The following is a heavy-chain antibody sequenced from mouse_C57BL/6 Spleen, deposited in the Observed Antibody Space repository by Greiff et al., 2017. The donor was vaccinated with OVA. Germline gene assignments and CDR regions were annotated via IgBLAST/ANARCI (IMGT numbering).Heavy chain of an antibody. J-gene: IGHJ2*01. D-gene: IGHD2-1*01. CDR3: ARHDYGNYYFDY. CDR1: GFTFSSYT. V-gene: IGHV5-9*01. CDR2: ISGGGGNT. Sequence: EVKLVESGGGLVKPGGSLKLSCAASGFTFSSYTMSWVRQTPEKRLEWVATISGGGGNTYYPDSVKGRFTISRDNAKNTLYLQMSSLRSEDTALYYCARHDYGNYYFDYWGQGTTLTVSS.